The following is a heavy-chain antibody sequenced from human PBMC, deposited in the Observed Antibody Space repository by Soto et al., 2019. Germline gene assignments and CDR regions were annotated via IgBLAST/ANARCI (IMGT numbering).Heavy chain of an antibody. CDR3: ARDLPPVDY. Sequence: QIQLVQSGAEVKKPGASVRVSCKALGNTFSSFIITWVRQAPGQGLKWMGGISAYNGNTNYAQNLQGRVTMTTDPSTSTAYMELRSLRSDDTAVYYCARDLPPVDYWGQGTLVTVSS. V-gene: IGHV1-18*01. CDR1: GNTFSSFI. CDR2: ISAYNGNT. J-gene: IGHJ4*02.